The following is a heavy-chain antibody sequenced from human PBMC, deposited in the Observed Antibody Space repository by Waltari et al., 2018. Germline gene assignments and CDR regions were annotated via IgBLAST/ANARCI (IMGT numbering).Heavy chain of an antibody. CDR3: ARHWNHDILADSFDL. V-gene: IGHV4-4*07. CDR2: TSPTGGT. D-gene: IGHD3-9*01. Sequence: QVQLQESGPGLVTPSETLSLTCTVSHGSIRGYYWTWIRQPAGKGLEWIGFTSPTGGTDYNPSLKSRVTMSSDTSKNQVFLHLNSVTAADTAVYYCARHWNHDILADSFDLWGQGTRVTISS. J-gene: IGHJ4*02. CDR1: HGSIRGYY.